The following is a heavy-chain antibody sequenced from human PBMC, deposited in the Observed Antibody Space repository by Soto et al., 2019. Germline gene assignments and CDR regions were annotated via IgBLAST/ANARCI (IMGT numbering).Heavy chain of an antibody. CDR2: AKRKAAGGAI. J-gene: IGHJ4*02. CDR1: GFSLDSAW. CDR3: AKQESDWNDHFDY. Sequence: GGSLSLSCAAPGFSLDSAWINWVRQAPGKGLEWVAQAKRKAAGGAIDYAAPVKGRFTISRDDSKNMAYLQMNSLRAEDTAVYYCAKQESDWNDHFDYWGQGT. V-gene: IGHV3-15*01. D-gene: IGHD1-1*01.